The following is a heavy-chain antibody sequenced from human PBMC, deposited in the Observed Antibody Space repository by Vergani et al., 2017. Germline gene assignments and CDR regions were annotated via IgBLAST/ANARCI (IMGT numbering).Heavy chain of an antibody. D-gene: IGHD3-22*01. CDR1: GFTFSSYS. CDR3: ARLSYDTTPYLQGGYDC. V-gene: IGHV3-48*01. Sequence: VQLVESGGGVVQPGRSLRLSCAASGFTFSSYSMNWVRQAPGKGLEWVSYITSSSSTIYYADSVKGRFTISRDNSKNMLYLQMNSLRAEDTAVYYCARLSYDTTPYLQGGYDCWGQGTLVSVSS. J-gene: IGHJ4*02. CDR2: ITSSSSTI.